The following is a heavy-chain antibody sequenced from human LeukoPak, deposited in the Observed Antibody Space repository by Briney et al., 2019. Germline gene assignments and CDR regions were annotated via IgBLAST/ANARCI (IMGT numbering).Heavy chain of an antibody. V-gene: IGHV3-30*02. CDR1: GFTFSSYG. Sequence: GGSLRLSCAASGFTFSSYGMHWVRQAPGKGLEWVAFIRYAGSNKYYADSVKGRFTVSRDNSKNTLYLQMNSLRTEDTAVYYCAKDQSSLGSWYFDYWGQGTLVTVSS. J-gene: IGHJ4*02. CDR3: AKDQSSLGSWYFDY. D-gene: IGHD6-13*01. CDR2: IRYAGSNK.